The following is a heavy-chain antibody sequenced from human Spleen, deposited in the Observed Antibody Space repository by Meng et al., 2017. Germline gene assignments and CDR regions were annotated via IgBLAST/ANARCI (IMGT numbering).Heavy chain of an antibody. CDR2: INHSGST. D-gene: IGHD4-11*01. J-gene: IGHJ4*02. CDR1: GGSFSDYY. CDR3: ARGPTTMAHDFDY. Sequence: GQLKRWGAGPLKPSETLSLTCVVSGGSFSDYYWSWIRQPPGKGLEWIGEINHSGSTNYNPSLESRATISVDMSQNNLSLKLSSVTAADSAVYYCARGPTTMAHDFDYWGQGTLVTVSS. V-gene: IGHV4-34*01.